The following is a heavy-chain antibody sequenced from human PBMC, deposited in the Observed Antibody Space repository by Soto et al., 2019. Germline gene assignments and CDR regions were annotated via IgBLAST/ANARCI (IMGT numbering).Heavy chain of an antibody. J-gene: IGHJ4*02. V-gene: IGHV3-23*01. CDR1: GFTFSSYA. Sequence: WGSLRLSCAASGFTFSSYAMSWVRQAPGKGLEWVSAISGSGGSTYYADSVKGRFTISRDNSKNTLYLQMNSLRAEDTAVYYCAKGDDRFGSVSYPFDWGQGTLVKVSS. CDR2: ISGSGGST. CDR3: AKGDDRFGSVSYPFD. D-gene: IGHD3-10*01.